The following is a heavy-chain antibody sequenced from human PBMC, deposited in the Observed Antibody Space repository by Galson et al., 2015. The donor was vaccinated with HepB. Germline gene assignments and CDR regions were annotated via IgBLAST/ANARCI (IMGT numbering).Heavy chain of an antibody. CDR1: GFSLSTSGVG. J-gene: IGHJ3*02. V-gene: IGHV2-5*02. Sequence: PALVKPTQTLTLTCTFSGFSLSTSGVGVGWIRQPPGKALECLALIYWDDDKRYSPSLKSRLTITKDSSRNQVVLTMTNMDPVDTGTYYCAHKNQLLYGDAFDIWGQGTMVTVSS. CDR3: AHKNQLLYGDAFDI. D-gene: IGHD2-2*02. CDR2: IYWDDDK.